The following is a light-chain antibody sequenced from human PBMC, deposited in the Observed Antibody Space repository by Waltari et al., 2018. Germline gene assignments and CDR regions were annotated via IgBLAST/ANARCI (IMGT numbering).Light chain of an antibody. CDR3: SSFTSSSVYV. Sequence: QSALTQPASVSGSPGQSITISCTGTSSDVGGFNYVSWYQQHPGKAPKLMIYEVDNRPSGVASRFSGSKSGNTASLTISGLQAEDESDYYCSSFTSSSVYVFGTGTKVTVL. J-gene: IGLJ1*01. V-gene: IGLV2-14*01. CDR1: SSDVGGFNY. CDR2: EVD.